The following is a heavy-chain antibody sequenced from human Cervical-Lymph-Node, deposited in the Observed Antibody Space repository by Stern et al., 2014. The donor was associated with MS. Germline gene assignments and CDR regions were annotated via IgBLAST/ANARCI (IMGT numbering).Heavy chain of an antibody. V-gene: IGHV1-46*03. CDR3: SRELYSISFDY. D-gene: IGHD6-6*01. CDR1: GYTFTDSY. J-gene: IGHJ4*02. Sequence: MQLVESGAEVKTPGASVKVSCQASGYTFTDSYIHWGRQAPGQGLEWMGIIDPSGGSTSYAQTFQGRVTMARDTSTSTVYMELSSLRSEDTAVYYCSRELYSISFDYWGQGSLVTVSS. CDR2: IDPSGGST.